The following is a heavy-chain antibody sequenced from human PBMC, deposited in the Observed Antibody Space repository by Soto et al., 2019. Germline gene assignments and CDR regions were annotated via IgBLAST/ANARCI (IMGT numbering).Heavy chain of an antibody. CDR3: ARAYSSSWNEFYNNNWLDP. J-gene: IGHJ5*02. D-gene: IGHD6-13*01. Sequence: SETLSLTCTVSGGSVSSGSYYWNWIRQPPGKGLEWIGYVYYTGSTNYNPSLKSRVTMSVDTSKNQFSLKMRSVTAADTAVYYCARAYSSSWNEFYNNNWLDPWGKATLVTVSS. CDR2: VYYTGST. V-gene: IGHV4-61*01. CDR1: GGSVSSGSYY.